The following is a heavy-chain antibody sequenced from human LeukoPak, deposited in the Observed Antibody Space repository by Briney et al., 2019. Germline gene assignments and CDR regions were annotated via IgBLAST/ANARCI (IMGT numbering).Heavy chain of an antibody. Sequence: GRSLRLSCAASGFTFSPYAMHWVRQAPGKGLEWVAVISDDGNTKHFADFVMGRFTISRDNSKNTLYLQINSLRAEDTAVYYRARDPVRRDGYNHLDYWGQGTLVTVSS. CDR3: ARDPVRRDGYNHLDY. J-gene: IGHJ4*02. D-gene: IGHD5-24*01. CDR1: GFTFSPYA. CDR2: ISDDGNTK. V-gene: IGHV3-30*04.